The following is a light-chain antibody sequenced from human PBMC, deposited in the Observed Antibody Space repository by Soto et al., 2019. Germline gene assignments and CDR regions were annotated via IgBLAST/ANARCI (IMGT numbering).Light chain of an antibody. J-gene: IGKJ4*01. CDR1: QTISDY. CDR2: AAS. Sequence: DIQMTQSPSSLSAVVGDRVTITCRASQTISDYLNWYQQKPGKAPKLLIYAASTLQSGVPSRFSGSGSGTEFTLTISSLQPEDFATYSCQQLSDYPLTFGGGTKVEI. V-gene: IGKV1-9*01. CDR3: QQLSDYPLT.